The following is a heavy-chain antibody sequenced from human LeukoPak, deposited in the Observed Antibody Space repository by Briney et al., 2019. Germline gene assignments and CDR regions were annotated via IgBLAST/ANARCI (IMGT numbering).Heavy chain of an antibody. CDR3: ARGPRITIFVRQNWFDP. CDR2: INHSGST. J-gene: IGHJ5*02. V-gene: IGHV4-34*01. CDR1: GGSFSGYY. Sequence: SETLSLTCAVYGGSFSGYYWSWIRQPPGKGLEWIGEINHSGSTNYNPSLKSRVTISVDTSKNQFSLKLSSVTAADTAVYYCARGPRITIFVRQNWFDPWGQGTLVTVSS. D-gene: IGHD3-9*01.